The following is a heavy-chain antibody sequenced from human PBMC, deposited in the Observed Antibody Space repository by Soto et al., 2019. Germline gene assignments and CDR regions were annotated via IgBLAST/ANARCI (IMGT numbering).Heavy chain of an antibody. V-gene: IGHV3-30*18. D-gene: IGHD6-19*01. CDR1: GFTFSSYG. J-gene: IGHJ4*02. CDR2: ISYDGSNK. Sequence: QVQLVESGGGVVQPGRSLRLSCAASGFTFSSYGMHWVRQAPGKGLEWVAVISYDGSNKYYADSVKGRFTISRDNSKNSVYLQRNTVSNEDTAVYYGAKRRAVAGAAEWYFEYWGQGRLVTVAA. CDR3: AKRRAVAGAAEWYFEY.